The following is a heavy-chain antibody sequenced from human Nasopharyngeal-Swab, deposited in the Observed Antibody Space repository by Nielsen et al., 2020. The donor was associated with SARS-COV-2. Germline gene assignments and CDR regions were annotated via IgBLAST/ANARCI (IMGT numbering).Heavy chain of an antibody. CDR3: VRDSGSYLGIDY. Sequence: GGSLRLSCAASGFTFSTFWMSWVRQAPGKGLEWVANIKKDGGEKNYVDSVKGRFTTSRDNAKNSLYLQMNGLRAEDTAVYYCVRDSGSYLGIDYWGQGTLVTVSS. CDR2: IKKDGGEK. CDR1: GFTFSTFW. J-gene: IGHJ4*02. V-gene: IGHV3-7*01. D-gene: IGHD1-26*01.